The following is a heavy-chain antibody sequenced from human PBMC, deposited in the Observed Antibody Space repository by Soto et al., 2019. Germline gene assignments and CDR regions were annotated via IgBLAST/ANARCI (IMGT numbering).Heavy chain of an antibody. Sequence: SQTLLLTCVISGDSVSSNSAAWNWIRQSPSRGLEWLGRTYYRSKWYNDYAVSVKSRITINPDTSKNQFSLQLNSVTPEDTAVYYCARGGCSSTSCYNWFDPWGQGTLVTVSS. J-gene: IGHJ5*02. CDR2: TYYRSKWYN. V-gene: IGHV6-1*01. CDR3: ARGGCSSTSCYNWFDP. CDR1: GDSVSSNSAA. D-gene: IGHD2-2*01.